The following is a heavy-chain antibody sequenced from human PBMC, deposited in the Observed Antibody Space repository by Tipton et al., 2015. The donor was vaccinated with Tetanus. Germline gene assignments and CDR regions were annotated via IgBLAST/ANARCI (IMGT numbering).Heavy chain of an antibody. Sequence: SLRLSCAASGFTFTNAWMSWVRQAPGKGLEWVGRIKDKGHGGTADYAAPVKDRFTISRDDSKNTLYLQMNSLKTVGTAVYYCTTQYINSSDTNYNWFDPWGQGTLVTVSS. CDR3: TTQYINSSDTNYNWFDP. CDR2: IKDKGHGGTA. J-gene: IGHJ5*02. CDR1: GFTFTNAW. V-gene: IGHV3-15*07. D-gene: IGHD6-6*01.